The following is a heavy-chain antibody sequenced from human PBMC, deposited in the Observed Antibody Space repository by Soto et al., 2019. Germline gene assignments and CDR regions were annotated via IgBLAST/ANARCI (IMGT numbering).Heavy chain of an antibody. D-gene: IGHD2-8*01. CDR3: AHRPYNGASRPFDF. CDR2: IYWDDGK. V-gene: IGHV2-5*02. J-gene: IGHJ4*02. Sequence: SGPTLGNPPQTLTLACTFSEFSLPTTGVCVALIRQPPGTALEWLALIYWDDGKRYSPSPSLNNRLSITKDTSKNQVVLTMANMYPMYTATEYCAHRPYNGASRPFDFWGQGTLVTVSS. CDR1: EFSLPTTGVC.